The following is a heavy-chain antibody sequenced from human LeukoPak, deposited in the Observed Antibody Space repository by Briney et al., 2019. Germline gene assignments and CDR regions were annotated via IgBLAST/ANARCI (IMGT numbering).Heavy chain of an antibody. CDR3: AKGHSSTIFGVVIIPSFDY. CDR2: IRYDGSNK. Sequence: GGSLRLSCAASGFTFSSYGMHWVRQAPGKGLEWVAFIRYDGSNKYYADSVKGRFTISRDNSKNTLYLQMNSLRAEDTAVYYCAKGHSSTIFGVVIIPSFDYWGQGTLVTVSS. D-gene: IGHD3-3*01. CDR1: GFTFSSYG. V-gene: IGHV3-30*02. J-gene: IGHJ4*02.